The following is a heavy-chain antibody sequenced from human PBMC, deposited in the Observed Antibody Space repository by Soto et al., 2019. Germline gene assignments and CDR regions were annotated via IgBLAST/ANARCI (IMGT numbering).Heavy chain of an antibody. CDR3: ASSYNYYGSGSYFHYYYYGMDV. V-gene: IGHV3-48*02. CDR1: GFTFSSYS. Sequence: EVQLVESGGGLVQPGGSLRLSCAASGFTFSSYSMNWVRQAPGKGLEWVSYISSSSSTIYYADSVKGRFTISRDNAKNSLYLQMNSLRDEDTAVYYCASSYNYYGSGSYFHYYYYGMDVWDQGTTVTVSS. D-gene: IGHD3-10*01. CDR2: ISSSSSTI. J-gene: IGHJ6*02.